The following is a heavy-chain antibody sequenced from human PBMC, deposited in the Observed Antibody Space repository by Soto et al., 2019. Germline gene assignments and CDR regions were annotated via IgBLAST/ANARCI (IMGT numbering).Heavy chain of an antibody. Sequence: EVQLVESGGGLVQPGGSLRLSCAASGFTVSSNYMSWVRQAPGKGLEWVSVIYSGGSTDYADSVKGRFTISRDNSKNTLYLQMSSLRAEDTAVYYCATCSGGSCYARGAGYYYYYMDVWGKGTTVTVSS. D-gene: IGHD2-15*01. CDR2: IYSGGST. CDR1: GFTVSSNY. CDR3: ATCSGGSCYARGAGYYYYYMDV. J-gene: IGHJ6*03. V-gene: IGHV3-66*01.